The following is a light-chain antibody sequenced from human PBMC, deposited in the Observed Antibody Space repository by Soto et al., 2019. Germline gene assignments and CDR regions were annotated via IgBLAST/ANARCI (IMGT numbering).Light chain of an antibody. V-gene: IGKV1-5*01. J-gene: IGKJ1*01. CDR2: DAS. CDR1: QSISSW. Sequence: DIQMTQSPSTLSASVGDRVTITCRASQSISSWLAWYQQKPGQAPKLLIYDASSLASGVPTRFSGSGSGTEFTRTISSLQPDDFATYYGQQYNSYSTWTFGQGTKVEIK. CDR3: QQYNSYSTWT.